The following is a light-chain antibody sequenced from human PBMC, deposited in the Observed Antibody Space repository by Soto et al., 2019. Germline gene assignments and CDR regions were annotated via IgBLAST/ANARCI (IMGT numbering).Light chain of an antibody. CDR3: QQYNSLWT. CDR2: KAS. J-gene: IGKJ1*01. Sequence: DIQMTQSPSTLSASVGDRVTITCRASQSIRSWLAWYQQKPGKAPKLLIYKASSLESGVPSRFSGSGSGTEFTLTISSLQPDDFATYYCQQYNSLWTFGQGTKVAIK. CDR1: QSIRSW. V-gene: IGKV1-5*03.